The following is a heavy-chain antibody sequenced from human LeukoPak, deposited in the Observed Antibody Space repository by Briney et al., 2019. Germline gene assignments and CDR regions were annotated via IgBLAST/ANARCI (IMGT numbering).Heavy chain of an antibody. D-gene: IGHD4-17*01. CDR2: IYPDGRT. Sequence: PSETLSLTCSVSGGSLSGYYWSWMRQSPEKGLEWIAYIYPDGRTNYNPSLKSRATISVDTSQNQFSLRLKSVTAADTAVYFCTRTLRSGHSDYWGQGTRVTVSS. CDR1: GGSLSGYY. V-gene: IGHV4-4*08. J-gene: IGHJ4*02. CDR3: TRTLRSGHSDY.